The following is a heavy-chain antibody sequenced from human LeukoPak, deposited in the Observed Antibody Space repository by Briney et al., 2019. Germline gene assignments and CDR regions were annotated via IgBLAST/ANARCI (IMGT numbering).Heavy chain of an antibody. CDR2: IYHSGST. CDR1: GYSISSGYY. Sequence: SGTLSLTCTVSGYSISSGYYWCWIRQPPGKGLEWIGSIYHSGSTYYNPSLKSRVTISVDTSKNQFSLKLSSVTAADTAVYYCASRIAAAGFDYWGQGTLVTVSS. J-gene: IGHJ4*02. V-gene: IGHV4-38-2*02. D-gene: IGHD6-13*01. CDR3: ASRIAAAGFDY.